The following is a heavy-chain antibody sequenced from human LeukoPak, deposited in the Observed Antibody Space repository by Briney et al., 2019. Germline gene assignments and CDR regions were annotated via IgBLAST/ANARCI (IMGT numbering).Heavy chain of an antibody. D-gene: IGHD5-18*01. V-gene: IGHV3-23*01. CDR3: AEDRGYSYGYYDY. CDR2: ISGSGGST. Sequence: GGSLRLSCAASGFTFSSYAMSWVRQAPGKGLEWVSAISGSGGSTYYADSVKGRFTISRDNPKNTLYLQMNSLRAEDTAVYYCAEDRGYSYGYYDYWGQGTLVTVSS. J-gene: IGHJ4*02. CDR1: GFTFSSYA.